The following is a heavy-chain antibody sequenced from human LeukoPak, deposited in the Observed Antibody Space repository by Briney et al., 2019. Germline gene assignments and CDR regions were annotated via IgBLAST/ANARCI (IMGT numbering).Heavy chain of an antibody. CDR1: GGSISSTSYY. Sequence: SETLSLTCSVSGGSISSTSYYWGWIRQPPGKGLEWIGSIYYSGSTYYNPSLKSRVTVSVDTFKNQISLKLSSLTAADTAVYYCARQTVGGGLLDWFDPWGQGTLVTVSS. V-gene: IGHV4-39*01. D-gene: IGHD2-15*01. CDR3: ARQTVGGGLLDWFDP. CDR2: IYYSGST. J-gene: IGHJ5*02.